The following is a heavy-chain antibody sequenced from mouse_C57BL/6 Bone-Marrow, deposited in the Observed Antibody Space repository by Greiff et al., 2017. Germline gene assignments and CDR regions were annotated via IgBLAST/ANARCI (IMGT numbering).Heavy chain of an antibody. Sequence: EVQLQQSGTVLARPGASVKMSCKTSGYTFTSYWMHWVKQRPGQGLEWIGAIYPGNSAISYNQKFKGKVKLTAVTSASTAYMELSSRTNEDSAVYYCTRLKCNYWFAYWGQRTLVTVSA. D-gene: IGHD2-1*01. CDR2: IYPGNSAI. CDR3: TRLKCNYWFAY. J-gene: IGHJ3*01. CDR1: GYTFTSYW. V-gene: IGHV1-5*01.